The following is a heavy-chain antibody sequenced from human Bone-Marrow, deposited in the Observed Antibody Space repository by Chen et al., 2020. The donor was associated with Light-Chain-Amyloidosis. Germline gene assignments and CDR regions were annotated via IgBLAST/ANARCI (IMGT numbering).Heavy chain of an antibody. V-gene: IGHV3-74*01. J-gene: IGHJ4*02. Sequence: GFSFSSYWMHWVRQAPWKGLMWVSRINEDGRTTTYADSVKGRFTISRDNAKNKLYLQMNSLKDEDTAVYYCGRDVAGADDYWGQGNLVTVSS. CDR3: GRDVAGADDY. D-gene: IGHD6-19*01. CDR2: INEDGRTT. CDR1: GFSFSSYW.